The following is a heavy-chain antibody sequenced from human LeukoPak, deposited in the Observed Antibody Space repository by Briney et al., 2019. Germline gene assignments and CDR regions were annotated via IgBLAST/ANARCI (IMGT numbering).Heavy chain of an antibody. CDR2: ISAYNGNT. J-gene: IGHJ4*02. CDR1: GYTFTSYG. V-gene: IGHV1-18*01. D-gene: IGHD3-22*01. CDR3: ARGPPYYYDSSGYYCVY. Sequence: ASVTVSFKASGYTFTSYGISWVRQAPGQGLEWMGWISAYNGNTNYAQKLQGRVTMTTDTSTSTAYMELRSLRSDDTAVYYCARGPPYYYDSSGYYCVYWGQGTLVTVSS.